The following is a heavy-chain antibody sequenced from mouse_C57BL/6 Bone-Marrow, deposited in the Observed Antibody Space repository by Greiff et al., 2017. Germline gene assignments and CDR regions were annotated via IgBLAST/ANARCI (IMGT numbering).Heavy chain of an antibody. V-gene: IGHV14-4*01. Sequence: VQLQQSGAELVRPGASVKLSCTASGFNINDDYIHWVKQRPEQGLEWIGWIDPEIGDTEYASKFQGKATITSDTSSNTAYLQLSSLTSEDSAVYYCSSFDGNYFDVWGQGTPLTVAS. CDR3: SSFDGNYFDV. CDR2: IDPEIGDT. D-gene: IGHD2-3*01. CDR1: GFNINDDY. J-gene: IGHJ2*01.